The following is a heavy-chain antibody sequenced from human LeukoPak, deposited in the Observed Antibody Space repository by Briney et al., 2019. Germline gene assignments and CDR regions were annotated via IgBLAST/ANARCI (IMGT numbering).Heavy chain of an antibody. CDR3: ANTNKFLTMVRRPGSMDV. Sequence: SETLSLTCAVYGGSFSGYYWSWIRQPPGKGLEWIGEINHSGSTNCNPSLKSRVTISVDTSKNQFSLKLSSVTAADTAVYYCANTNKFLTMVRRPGSMDVWGQGTTVTVSS. J-gene: IGHJ6*02. V-gene: IGHV4-34*01. CDR2: INHSGST. CDR1: GGSFSGYY. D-gene: IGHD3-10*01.